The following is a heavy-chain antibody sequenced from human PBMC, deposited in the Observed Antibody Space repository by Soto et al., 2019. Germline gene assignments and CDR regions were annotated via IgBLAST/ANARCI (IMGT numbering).Heavy chain of an antibody. CDR1: GFTFDDYG. V-gene: IGHV3-20*04. CDR2: INWNGGST. D-gene: IGHD2-15*01. Sequence: GGSLRLSCAASGFTFDDYGMSWVRQAPGKGLEWVSGINWNGGSTGYADSVKGRFTISRDNAKNSLYLQMNSLRAEDTALYYCARDHVVVVAATGYYYYYGMDVWGQGTTVTVSS. CDR3: ARDHVVVVAATGYYYYYGMDV. J-gene: IGHJ6*02.